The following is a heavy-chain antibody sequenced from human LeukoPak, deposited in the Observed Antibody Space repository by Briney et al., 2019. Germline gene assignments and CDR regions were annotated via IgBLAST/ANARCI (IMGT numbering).Heavy chain of an antibody. CDR1: GFTVSSNY. CDR3: ARVAYYYDSSGYYDAFDI. CDR2: IYSGGST. D-gene: IGHD3-22*01. J-gene: IGHJ3*02. Sequence: GGSLRLYCAASGFTVSSNYMSWVRQAPGKGLEWVSVIYSGGSTYYADSVKGRFTIYRDIAKITLYLQMNSLRAEDSAVYYCARVAYYYDSSGYYDAFDIWGQGTMVTVSS. V-gene: IGHV3-66*02.